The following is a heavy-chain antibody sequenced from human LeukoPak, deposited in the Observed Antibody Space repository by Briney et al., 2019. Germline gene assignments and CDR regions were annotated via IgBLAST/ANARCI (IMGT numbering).Heavy chain of an antibody. J-gene: IGHJ1*01. CDR3: AKEIYYGDYLNPQH. V-gene: IGHV3-23*01. D-gene: IGHD4-17*01. CDR2: ISGSGGST. CDR1: GFTFSSYA. Sequence: GGSLRLSCAASGFTFSSYAMSWVRQAPGKGLEWVSTISGSGGSTYYADSVKGRFTISRDNSKNTLYLQMNSPRAEDTAVYYCAKEIYYGDYLNPQHWGQGTLVTVSA.